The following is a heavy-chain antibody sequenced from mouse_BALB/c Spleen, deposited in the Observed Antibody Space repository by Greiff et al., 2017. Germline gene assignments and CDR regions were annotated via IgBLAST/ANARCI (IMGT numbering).Heavy chain of an antibody. D-gene: IGHD4-1*01. Sequence: EVKLVESGGGLVQPGGSLKLSCAASGFTFSSYTMSWVRQTPEKRLEWVAYISNGGGSTYYPDTVKGRFTISRDNAKNTLYLQMSSLKSEDTAMYYCARHWDGEYFDVWGAGTTVTVSS. V-gene: IGHV5-12-2*01. CDR1: GFTFSSYT. CDR2: ISNGGGST. CDR3: ARHWDGEYFDV. J-gene: IGHJ1*01.